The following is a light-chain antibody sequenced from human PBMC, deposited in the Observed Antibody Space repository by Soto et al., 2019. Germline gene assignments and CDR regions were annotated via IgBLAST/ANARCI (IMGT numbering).Light chain of an antibody. V-gene: IGKV1-39*01. CDR2: AAS. J-gene: IGKJ4*01. CDR1: QSISNY. Sequence: DMEMTQSPSSLSASVGDRVTITCRASQSISNYLNWYQHKPGKVPNLLIYAASSLQSGVPTRFSGSGSGTDSTLTINSLQPEDFATYYCQQSYGTPFTFGGGTKIEIK. CDR3: QQSYGTPFT.